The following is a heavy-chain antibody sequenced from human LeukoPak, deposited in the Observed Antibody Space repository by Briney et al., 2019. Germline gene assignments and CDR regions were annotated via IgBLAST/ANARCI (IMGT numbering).Heavy chain of an antibody. CDR1: GYTFTSYD. Sequence: ASVKVSCKASGYTFTSYDISWVRQATGQGLEWMGWMNPNSGNTGYAQKFQGRVTMTRNTSISTAYMELSSLRSEDTAVYYCARGGGRDYDFWSVYYILNWFDPWGQGTLVTVSS. CDR2: MNPNSGNT. D-gene: IGHD3-3*01. J-gene: IGHJ5*02. CDR3: ARGGGRDYDFWSVYYILNWFDP. V-gene: IGHV1-8*01.